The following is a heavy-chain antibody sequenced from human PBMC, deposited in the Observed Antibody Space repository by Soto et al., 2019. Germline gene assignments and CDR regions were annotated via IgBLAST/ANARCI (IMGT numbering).Heavy chain of an antibody. D-gene: IGHD3-22*01. CDR2: IYYSGST. V-gene: IGHV4-59*01. J-gene: IGHJ6*03. Sequence: SETLSLTCTVSGGSISSYYWSWIRQPPGKGLEWIGYIYYSGSTNYNPSLKSRVTISVDTSKNQFSLKLSSVTAADTAVYYCARVSRYYDRYYYYMDVWGKGTTVTVSS. CDR1: GGSISSYY. CDR3: ARVSRYYDRYYYYMDV.